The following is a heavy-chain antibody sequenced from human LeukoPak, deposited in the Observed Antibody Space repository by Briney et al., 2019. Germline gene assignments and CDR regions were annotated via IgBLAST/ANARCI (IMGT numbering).Heavy chain of an antibody. Sequence: ASVKLSCKASGYTFTSYGISWVRQAPGQGLEWMGWISVYNGNTNYAQKLQGRVTMTTDTSTSTAYMELRSLRSDDTAVYYCARNQYDILTGYYNPTNLDYWGQGTLVTVSS. CDR3: ARNQYDILTGYYNPTNLDY. J-gene: IGHJ4*02. V-gene: IGHV1-18*01. CDR2: ISVYNGNT. CDR1: GYTFTSYG. D-gene: IGHD3-9*01.